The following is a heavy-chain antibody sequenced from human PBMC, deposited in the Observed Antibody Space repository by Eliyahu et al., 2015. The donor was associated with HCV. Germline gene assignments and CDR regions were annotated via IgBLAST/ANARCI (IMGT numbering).Heavy chain of an antibody. V-gene: IGHV4-39*01. Sequence: QLQLQESGPGLVKPSEPLSLTCTXSXXSXSSSXYYWGWXRQPPGKGLEWIGSIYYSGSTYYXPSLKSRVTISVDTSKNQFSLKLSSVTAADTAVYYCARRGRYCSGGSCYAEYFQHWGQGTLVTVSS. CDR2: IYYSGST. CDR1: XXSXSSSXYY. D-gene: IGHD2-15*01. CDR3: ARRGRYCSGGSCYAEYFQH. J-gene: IGHJ1*01.